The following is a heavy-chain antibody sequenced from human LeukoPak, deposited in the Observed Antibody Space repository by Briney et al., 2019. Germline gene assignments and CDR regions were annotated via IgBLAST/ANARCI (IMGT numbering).Heavy chain of an antibody. D-gene: IGHD3-22*01. CDR3: ARGYFDSSSSPTGDY. CDR2: ISSSSSGI. V-gene: IGHV3-48*01. CDR1: GFTFSTYS. Sequence: GGSLRLSCAASGFTFSTYSMNWVRQAPGKGLEWVSYISSSSSGIYYTDSVKGRFTISRDNAKNALYLQMNSLRAEDTAVYYSARGYFDSSSSPTGDYWGQGTLVTVSS. J-gene: IGHJ4*02.